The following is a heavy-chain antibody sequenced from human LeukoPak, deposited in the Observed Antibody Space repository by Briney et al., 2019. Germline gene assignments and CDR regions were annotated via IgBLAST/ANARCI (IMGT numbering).Heavy chain of an antibody. CDR1: GFTVSSNY. J-gene: IGHJ4*02. CDR2: IYSGGST. Sequence: PGGSLSLSCAASGFTVSSNYMSWVRQAPGKGLEWVSVIYSGGSTYYADSVKGRFTISRDNSKNTLYLQMNSLRAEDTAVYYCARVLYYYDSSGYYGEYFDYWGQGTLVTVSS. V-gene: IGHV3-66*01. CDR3: ARVLYYYDSSGYYGEYFDY. D-gene: IGHD3-22*01.